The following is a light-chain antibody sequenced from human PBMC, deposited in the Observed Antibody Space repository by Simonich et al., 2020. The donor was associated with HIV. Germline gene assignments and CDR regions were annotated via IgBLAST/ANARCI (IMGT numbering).Light chain of an antibody. Sequence: DIVMTQSPDSLAVSLGERATINCKSSQSVLYGSNNKHYLAWYQQKPGQPPKLLIYWASSREAGVPDRFSGSGSETDFTLPISSLQAEDVAVYYCQQYFRTPLTFGGGTKVEIK. CDR1: QSVLYGSNNKHY. V-gene: IGKV4-1*01. CDR2: WAS. J-gene: IGKJ4*01. CDR3: QQYFRTPLT.